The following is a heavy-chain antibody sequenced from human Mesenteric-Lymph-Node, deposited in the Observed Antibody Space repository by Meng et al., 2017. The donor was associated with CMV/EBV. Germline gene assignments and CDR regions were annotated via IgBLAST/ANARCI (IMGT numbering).Heavy chain of an antibody. V-gene: IGHV5-51*01. Sequence: GGSLRLSCKGSGYSFTSYWIGWVRQMPGKGLEWMGIIYPGDSDTRYSPSFQGQVTTSADKSISTAYLQWSSLKASDTAMYYCARPGYCSSTSCHFDYWGQGTLVTVSS. J-gene: IGHJ4*02. D-gene: IGHD2-2*01. CDR2: IYPGDSDT. CDR3: ARPGYCSSTSCHFDY. CDR1: GYSFTSYW.